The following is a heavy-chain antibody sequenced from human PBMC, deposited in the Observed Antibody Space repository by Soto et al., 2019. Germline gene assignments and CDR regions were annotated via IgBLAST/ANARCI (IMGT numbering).Heavy chain of an antibody. V-gene: IGHV4-59*07. J-gene: IGHJ4*02. CDR3: ARWTYCGGDCYWLDF. D-gene: IGHD2-21*02. CDR1: GGSISGFY. CDR2: IYYSGSA. Sequence: TLSLTCTISGGSISGFYWGWIRQPPGKGLEWIGNIYYSGSANYDPSLRSRVTISLNTSKNQFSLNLNSVTAADTAIYYCARWTYCGGDCYWLDFWGQGTLVTVSS.